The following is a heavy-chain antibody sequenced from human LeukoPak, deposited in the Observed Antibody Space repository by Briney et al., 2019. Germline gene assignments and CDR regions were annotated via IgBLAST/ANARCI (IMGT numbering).Heavy chain of an antibody. V-gene: IGHV1-18*01. CDR3: ARDRIGYSSGWYPDY. J-gene: IGHJ4*02. CDR2: ISAYNGNT. Sequence: WASVKVSCKASGYTFTSYGISWVRQAPGQGLEWMGWISAYNGNTNYAQELQGRVTMTTDTSTSTAYMELRSLRSDDTAVYYCARDRIGYSSGWYPDYWGQGTLVTVSS. D-gene: IGHD6-19*01. CDR1: GYTFTSYG.